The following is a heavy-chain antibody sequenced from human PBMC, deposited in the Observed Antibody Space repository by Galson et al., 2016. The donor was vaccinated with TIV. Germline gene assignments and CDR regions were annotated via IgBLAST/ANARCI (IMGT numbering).Heavy chain of an antibody. CDR2: IYWDDRK. J-gene: IGHJ4*02. CDR1: GFSLTTSGVG. Sequence: PALVKPTQPLTLPCSFSGFSLTTSGVGVGWIRQPPRKALEWLGFIYWDDRKLYSPSLKNRLTITRDTSKNQVVLTMTNMDPVDTATYYCAHRGDGHNKIFDYWGQGTLVTVSS. V-gene: IGHV2-5*02. CDR3: AHRGDGHNKIFDY. D-gene: IGHD5-24*01.